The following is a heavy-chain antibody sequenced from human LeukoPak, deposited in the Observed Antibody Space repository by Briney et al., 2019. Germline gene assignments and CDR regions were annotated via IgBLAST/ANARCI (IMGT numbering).Heavy chain of an antibody. CDR2: IKSKSGGGTT. J-gene: IGHJ4*02. CDR1: GFTFSNAW. D-gene: IGHD3-9*01. CDR3: TTGVLTGLPR. Sequence: GGSLRLSCAPSGFTFSNAWMSWVRQAPGKGLEWVGRIKSKSGGGTTDYAAPVKGRFTISGDDSKNTLYLQMNSLKTEDTAVYYCTTGVLTGLPRWGQGTLVTVSS. V-gene: IGHV3-15*01.